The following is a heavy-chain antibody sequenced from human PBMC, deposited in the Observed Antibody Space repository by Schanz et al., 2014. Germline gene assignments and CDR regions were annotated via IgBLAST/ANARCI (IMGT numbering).Heavy chain of an antibody. D-gene: IGHD3-9*01. V-gene: IGHV3-23*01. J-gene: IGHJ4*02. CDR1: GFAFSSYG. CDR2: IGVDGTTT. Sequence: EVQLLESGGGLVQPGGSLRLSCLASGFAFSSYGMNWLRQAPGKGLEWVSVIGVDGTTTYYADSVKGRFTISRDNSKNTLYLQMNSLRPEDTAVYYCVREGSTTPVAGLRSFDWLGRFDYWGQGALVTVSS. CDR3: VREGSTTPVAGLRSFDWLGRFDY.